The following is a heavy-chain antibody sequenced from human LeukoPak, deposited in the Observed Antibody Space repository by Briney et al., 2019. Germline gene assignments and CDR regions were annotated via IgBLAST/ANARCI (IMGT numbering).Heavy chain of an antibody. CDR3: AKDRIYGPPTLFDY. J-gene: IGHJ4*02. V-gene: IGHV3-30*02. CDR2: IRYDGSNK. D-gene: IGHD4-17*01. CDR1: GFTFSSYG. Sequence: GGSLRLSCAASGFTFSSYGMHWVRQSPGKGLEWVAFIRYDGSNKYYADSVRGRFTITRDNSKNTLYLQMNSLRAEDTAVYYCAKDRIYGPPTLFDYGGQGTLVTVSS.